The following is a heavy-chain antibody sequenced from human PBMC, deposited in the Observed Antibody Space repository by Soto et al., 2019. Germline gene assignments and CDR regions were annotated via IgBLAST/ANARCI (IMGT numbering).Heavy chain of an antibody. CDR2: ISSSSSYI. D-gene: IGHD4-17*01. Sequence: PGGSLRLSCAASGFTFSSYSMNWVRQAPGKGLEWVSSISSSSSYIYYADSVKGRFTISRDNAKNSLYLQMNSLRAEDTAVYYCARINYGDYVGYFDYWGQGTLVTVSS. V-gene: IGHV3-21*01. CDR3: ARINYGDYVGYFDY. CDR1: GFTFSSYS. J-gene: IGHJ4*02.